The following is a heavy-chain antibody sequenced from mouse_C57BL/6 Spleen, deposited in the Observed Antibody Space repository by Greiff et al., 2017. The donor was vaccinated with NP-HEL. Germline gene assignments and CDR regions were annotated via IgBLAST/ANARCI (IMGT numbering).Heavy chain of an antibody. D-gene: IGHD2-3*01. CDR1: GYSFTGYY. J-gene: IGHJ2*01. CDR3: ARGVYDGYYYYFDY. CDR2: INPSTGGT. Sequence: EVQLVESGPELVKPGASVKISCKASGYSFTGYYMNWVKQSPEKSLEWIGEINPSTGGTTYNQKFKAKATLTVDKSSSTAYMQLKSLTSEDSAVYYCARGVYDGYYYYFDYWGQGTTLTVSS. V-gene: IGHV1-42*01.